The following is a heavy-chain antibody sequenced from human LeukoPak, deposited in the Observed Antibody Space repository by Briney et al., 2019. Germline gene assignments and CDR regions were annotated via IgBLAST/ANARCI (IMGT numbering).Heavy chain of an antibody. CDR3: AYGAAPPYYYGMDV. V-gene: IGHV3-7*01. CDR2: IKQDGSEK. J-gene: IGHJ6*02. D-gene: IGHD3-10*01. Sequence: QAGGSLRLSCAASGFTFSSYWMSWVRQAPVKGLEWVANIKQDGSEKYYVDSVKGRFTISRDSAKNSLYLQMNSLRAEDTAVYYCAYGAAPPYYYGMDVWGQGTTVTVSS. CDR1: GFTFSSYW.